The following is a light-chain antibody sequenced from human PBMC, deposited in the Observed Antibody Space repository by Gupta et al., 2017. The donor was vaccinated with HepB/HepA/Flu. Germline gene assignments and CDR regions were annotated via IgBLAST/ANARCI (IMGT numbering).Light chain of an antibody. CDR3: QQYGSSLWT. CDR1: QGVSSSY. CDR2: GAS. Sequence: IVLTQSSGPLSLSPGERATLSFRASQGVSSSYLAWYQQKPGQAPRLLIYGASSRATGIPDRISGSGSGTDFTLTISRLEPEDVAVYYCQQYGSSLWTFGQGTKVEIK. J-gene: IGKJ1*01. V-gene: IGKV3-20*01.